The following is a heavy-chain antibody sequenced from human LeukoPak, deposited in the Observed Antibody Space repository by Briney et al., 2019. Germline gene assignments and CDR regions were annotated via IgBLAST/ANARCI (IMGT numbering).Heavy chain of an antibody. CDR3: ARDLSPRFGPDAFDI. CDR1: GYTFTSCG. J-gene: IGHJ3*02. D-gene: IGHD3-10*01. CDR2: ISAYNGNT. Sequence: GASVKVSCKASGYTFTSCGISWVRQAPGQGREWMGWISAYNGNTNYAQKLQGRVTMTTDTSTSTAYMELRSLRSDDTAVYYCARDLSPRFGPDAFDIWGQGTMVTVSS. V-gene: IGHV1-18*01.